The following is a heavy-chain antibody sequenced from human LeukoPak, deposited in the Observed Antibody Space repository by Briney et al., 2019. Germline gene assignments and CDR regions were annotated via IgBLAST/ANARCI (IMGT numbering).Heavy chain of an antibody. CDR3: ARGRVGSSITAGYYYMDV. Sequence: ASVKVSCKASGYTFTSYGISWVRQAPGQGLEWMGWISAYNGNTNYAQKLQGRVTMTTDTSTSTAYMELRSLRSDDTAVYYCARGRVGSSITAGYYYMDVWGKGTTVTVSS. J-gene: IGHJ6*03. CDR1: GYTFTSYG. D-gene: IGHD6-13*01. V-gene: IGHV1-18*01. CDR2: ISAYNGNT.